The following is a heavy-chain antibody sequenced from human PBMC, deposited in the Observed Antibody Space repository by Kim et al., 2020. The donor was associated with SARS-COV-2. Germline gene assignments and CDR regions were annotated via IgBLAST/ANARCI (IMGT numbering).Heavy chain of an antibody. CDR2: ISYDGSNK. J-gene: IGHJ4*02. D-gene: IGHD3-10*01. Sequence: GGSLRLSCAASGFTFSSYAMHWVRQALGKGLEWVAVISYDGSNKYYAYAVKGRFTISRDNSKNTLYLQMNSLRAEDTAVYCCARDLGEYNYYGSGSYRKVLYYFDDWGQGTLVTVSS. CDR3: ARDLGEYNYYGSGSYRKVLYYFDD. CDR1: GFTFSSYA. V-gene: IGHV3-30-3*01.